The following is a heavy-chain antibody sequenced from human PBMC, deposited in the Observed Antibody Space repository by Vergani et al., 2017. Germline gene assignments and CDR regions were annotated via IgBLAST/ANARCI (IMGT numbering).Heavy chain of an antibody. V-gene: IGHV3-7*03. CDR3: ARAGVRAGFDF. CDR1: GFTLNSYA. Sequence: QLLESGGGLIQPGGSLRLSCAASGFTLNSYAMTWVRQAPGKGLEWVANINSRGTKTDYMPSLGARFSISRDNTQRSLHLQMYNLRVEDTAIYYCARAGVRAGFDFWGQGTLVTVSS. CDR2: INSRGTKT. D-gene: IGHD2-8*01. J-gene: IGHJ4*02.